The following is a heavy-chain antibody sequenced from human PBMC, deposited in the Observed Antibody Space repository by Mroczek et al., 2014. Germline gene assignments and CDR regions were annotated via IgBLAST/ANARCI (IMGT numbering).Heavy chain of an antibody. CDR2: IYWNDNK. D-gene: IGHD3-3*01. J-gene: IGHJ4*02. CDR3: AHTRDYDFWSAYDY. Sequence: QVTLKESGPTLVKPTETLTLTCTFSGFSLGTSGMGVGWIRQSPGKALECLALIYWNDNKRYSPSLKSRLTISKDTSKNQVVLTMTNMDPVDTGTYYCAHTRDYDFWSAYDYWGQGTPVTVSS. CDR1: GFSLGTSGMG. V-gene: IGHV2-5*01.